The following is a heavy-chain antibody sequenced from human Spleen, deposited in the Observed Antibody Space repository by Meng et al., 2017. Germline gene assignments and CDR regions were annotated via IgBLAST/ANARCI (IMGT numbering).Heavy chain of an antibody. J-gene: IGHJ5*02. V-gene: IGHV3-48*04. Sequence: GESLKISCEASGFTFRSYWMTWVRQAPGKGLEWVSYISSSGSTIYYADSVKGRFTISRDNAKNSLYLQMNSLRAEDTAVYYCARESIAAAGNWFDPWGQGTLVTVSS. CDR1: GFTFRSYW. CDR3: ARESIAAAGNWFDP. D-gene: IGHD6-13*01. CDR2: ISSSGSTI.